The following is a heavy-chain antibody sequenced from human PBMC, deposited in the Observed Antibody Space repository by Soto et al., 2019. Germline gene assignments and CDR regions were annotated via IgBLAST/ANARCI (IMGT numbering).Heavy chain of an antibody. J-gene: IGHJ4*02. CDR2: IYYSGST. V-gene: IGHV4-31*03. Sequence: QLQLQESGPGLVKPSQTLSLACTVSGGSFSSGGYYWSWIRQHPGKGLEWIGYIYYSGSTYYNPSLKSRITISLDTSKNQSALKLSSVTAADTAVYYCARATSFSGHHGYWGQGTLVTDS. CDR1: GGSFSSGGYY. CDR3: ARATSFSGHHGY. D-gene: IGHD2-8*02.